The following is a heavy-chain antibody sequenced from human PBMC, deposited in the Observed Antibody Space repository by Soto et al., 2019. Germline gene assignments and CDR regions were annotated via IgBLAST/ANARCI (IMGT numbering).Heavy chain of an antibody. Sequence: QVQLVQSGAEVKKPGSSVKVSCKASGGTFSSYTISWVRQAPGQGLEWMGRIIPILGIANYAQKLQGRVTITADKSTSTAYMELSSLRSEDTAVYYCARGWGDLPSNCYFDLWGRGTPVTVSS. J-gene: IGHJ2*01. V-gene: IGHV1-69*02. D-gene: IGHD2-21*02. CDR3: ARGWGDLPSNCYFDL. CDR1: GGTFSSYT. CDR2: IIPILGIA.